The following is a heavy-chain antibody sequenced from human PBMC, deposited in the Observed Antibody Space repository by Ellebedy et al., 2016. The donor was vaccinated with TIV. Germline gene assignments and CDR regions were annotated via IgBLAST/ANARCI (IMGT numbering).Heavy chain of an antibody. J-gene: IGHJ4*02. CDR2: IKGDGSVI. CDR3: ARVGVDYGASYFAY. V-gene: IGHV3-74*01. D-gene: IGHD4-17*01. Sequence: GESLKISCTASGFTSSRHYMHWVRQAPGEGPMWVSRIKGDGSVINYADSVKGRFTISRDNAKNALYLQMNSLRAEDTAVYYCARVGVDYGASYFAYWGQGILVTVSS. CDR1: GFTSSRHY.